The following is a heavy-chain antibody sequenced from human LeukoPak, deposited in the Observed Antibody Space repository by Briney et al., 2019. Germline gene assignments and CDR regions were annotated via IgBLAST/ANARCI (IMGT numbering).Heavy chain of an antibody. D-gene: IGHD4/OR15-4a*01. Sequence: RAGGSLRLSCAASGFRFNTFWMSWVRQAPGKGLEWVANIKQDGNEKYYADSVKGRFTISRDNGKNSLDLQMNSLRADDTAFYYCARDTLGEGEDANYAVYYFDYWGQGTVVTVSS. CDR2: IKQDGNEK. V-gene: IGHV3-7*01. CDR1: GFRFNTFW. CDR3: ARDTLGEGEDANYAVYYFDY. J-gene: IGHJ4*02.